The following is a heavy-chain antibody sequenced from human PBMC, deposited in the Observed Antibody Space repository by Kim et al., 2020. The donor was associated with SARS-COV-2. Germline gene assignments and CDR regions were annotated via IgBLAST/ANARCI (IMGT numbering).Heavy chain of an antibody. CDR3: AADLPNDIYPLDH. J-gene: IGHJ4*02. V-gene: IGHV3-15*01. Sequence: EYAAPVRGRFTISRYDAKYTVSLQMNSLKTEDTGLYYCAADLPNDIYPLDHWGQGTLVTVSS.